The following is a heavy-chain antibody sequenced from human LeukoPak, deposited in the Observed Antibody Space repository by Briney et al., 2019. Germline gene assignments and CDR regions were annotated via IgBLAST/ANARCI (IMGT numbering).Heavy chain of an antibody. J-gene: IGHJ5*02. D-gene: IGHD6-13*01. CDR3: AREVPKDSSSWYLGGNWFDP. V-gene: IGHV3-21*01. Sequence: GGSLRLSCAASGFTFSSYSMNWVRQAPGRGLEWVSSISSSSSYIYYADSVKGRFTISRDNAKNSLYLQMNSLRAEDTAVYYCAREVPKDSSSWYLGGNWFDPWGQGTLATVSS. CDR2: ISSSSSYI. CDR1: GFTFSSYS.